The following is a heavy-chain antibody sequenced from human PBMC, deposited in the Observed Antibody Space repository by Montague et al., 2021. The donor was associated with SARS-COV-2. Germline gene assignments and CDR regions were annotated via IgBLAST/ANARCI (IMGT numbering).Heavy chain of an antibody. Sequence: SETLSLTCTVSGGSISSSNYYWDWIRQPPGKGLEWIGSIYDSGSTYYNPSLKSRVTISVDTSKNHFSLKLSSVTAADTAVNYRARRGRKLLPVATTIGGFDIWGQGTMVTVSS. V-gene: IGHV4-39*02. CDR1: GGSISSSNYY. CDR3: ARRGRKLLPVATTIGGFDI. CDR2: IYDSGST. J-gene: IGHJ3*02. D-gene: IGHD5-12*01.